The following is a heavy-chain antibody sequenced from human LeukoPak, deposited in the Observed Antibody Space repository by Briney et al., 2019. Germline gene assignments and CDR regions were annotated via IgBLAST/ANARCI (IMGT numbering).Heavy chain of an antibody. CDR2: IYYSGST. V-gene: IGHV4-59*01. CDR3: ARADLLTGYYILDF. J-gene: IGHJ4*02. Sequence: SEALSLTCTVSGGSISSYYWSWIRQPPGKGLEWIGYIYYSGSTNYNPSLKSRVTISVDTSKNQFSLKLSSVTAADTAVYYCARADLLTGYYILDFWGQGTLVTVSS. CDR1: GGSISSYY. D-gene: IGHD3-9*01.